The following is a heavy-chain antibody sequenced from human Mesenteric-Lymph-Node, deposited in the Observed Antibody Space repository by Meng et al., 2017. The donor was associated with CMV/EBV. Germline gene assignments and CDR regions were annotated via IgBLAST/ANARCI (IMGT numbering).Heavy chain of an antibody. J-gene: IGHJ6*02. CDR3: ASLIDIVVVPAASYYYGMDV. CDR1: GFTFSSYE. CDR2: ISSSGSTI. Sequence: GESLKISCAASGFTFSSYEMNWVRQAPGKRLEWVSYISSSGSTIYYADSVKGRFTISRDNAKNSLYLQMNSLRAEDTAVYYCASLIDIVVVPAASYYYGMDVWGQGTTVTVSS. D-gene: IGHD2-2*01. V-gene: IGHV3-48*03.